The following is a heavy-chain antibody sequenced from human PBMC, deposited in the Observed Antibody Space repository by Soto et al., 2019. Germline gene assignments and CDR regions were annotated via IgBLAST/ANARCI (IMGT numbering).Heavy chain of an antibody. Sequence: SETLSLTCAVSGDSISNGHYWAWIRRPPGTGLEWIGSIYHTGTTFYHPSLKSRVTISVDTSKNQFYLKFNYVTATDSAVYYCARTDVVGFYPYFGQGTLVT. CDR2: IYHTGTT. J-gene: IGHJ4*02. V-gene: IGHV4-38-2*01. D-gene: IGHD3-10*02. CDR1: GDSISNGHY. CDR3: ARTDVVGFYPY.